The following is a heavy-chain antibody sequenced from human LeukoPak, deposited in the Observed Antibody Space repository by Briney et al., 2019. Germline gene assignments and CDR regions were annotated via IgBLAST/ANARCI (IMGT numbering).Heavy chain of an antibody. D-gene: IGHD2-15*01. V-gene: IGHV3-21*01. CDR1: GFTFSSYS. J-gene: IGHJ4*02. Sequence: GGSLRLSCAASGFTFSSYSMNWVRQAPGKGLEWVSSISSSSSYIYYADSVKGRFTISRDNAKNPLYLQMNSLRAEDTAVYYCASDLGEAAATLPFDYWGQGTLVTVSS. CDR2: ISSSSSYI. CDR3: ASDLGEAAATLPFDY.